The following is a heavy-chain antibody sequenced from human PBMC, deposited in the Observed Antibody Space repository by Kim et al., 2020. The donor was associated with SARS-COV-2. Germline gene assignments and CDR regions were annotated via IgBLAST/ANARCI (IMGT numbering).Heavy chain of an antibody. V-gene: IGHV3-23*01. Sequence: YYRASGKGRFSISRDNSKTTLYLQMNSLRAEDTALYYCAKATNYASYFDYWGQGTLVTVSS. D-gene: IGHD1-7*01. J-gene: IGHJ4*02. CDR3: AKATNYASYFDY.